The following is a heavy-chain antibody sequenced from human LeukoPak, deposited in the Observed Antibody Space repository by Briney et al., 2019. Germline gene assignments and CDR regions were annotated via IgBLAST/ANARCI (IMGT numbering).Heavy chain of an antibody. Sequence: SVKVSCKASGGTFSSYAISWVRQAPGQGLEWMGGIIPIFGTANYAQKFQGRVTITADESTSTAYMELSSLRSEDTAVYYCARGLLGDLMIFGVVIITDHYYYGMDVWGQGTTVTVSS. V-gene: IGHV1-69*13. J-gene: IGHJ6*02. CDR1: GGTFSSYA. CDR2: IIPIFGTA. CDR3: ARGLLGDLMIFGVVIITDHYYYGMDV. D-gene: IGHD3-3*01.